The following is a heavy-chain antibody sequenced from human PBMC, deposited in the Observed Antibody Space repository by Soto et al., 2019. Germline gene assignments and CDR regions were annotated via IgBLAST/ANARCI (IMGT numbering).Heavy chain of an antibody. CDR2: ISANNGNT. J-gene: IGHJ4*02. Sequence: ASVKVSCKASGYTFTSYAISWVRQAPGQGLEWMGWISANNGNTNYAQKLQGRVTMTTDTSTSTAYMELRSLTSEDTAVYYCAKKHSGSSLAYWGQGSLVTVSS. CDR1: GYTFTSYA. CDR3: AKKHSGSSLAY. D-gene: IGHD5-12*01. V-gene: IGHV1-18*01.